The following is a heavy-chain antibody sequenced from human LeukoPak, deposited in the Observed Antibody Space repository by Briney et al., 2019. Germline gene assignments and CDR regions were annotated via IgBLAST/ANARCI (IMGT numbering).Heavy chain of an antibody. Sequence: PSETLSLTCTVSGSSISSGYYWGWIRQPPGKGLEWIASIYHSGSTTYNPSLKSRVTISVDSSKNQVSLRLSSVTAADTAVYYCARVFTPEIDTYYDILTGDPGDAFDIWGQGTMVTVSS. J-gene: IGHJ3*02. CDR1: GSSISSGYY. D-gene: IGHD3-9*01. V-gene: IGHV4-38-2*02. CDR3: ARVFTPEIDTYYDILTGDPGDAFDI. CDR2: IYHSGST.